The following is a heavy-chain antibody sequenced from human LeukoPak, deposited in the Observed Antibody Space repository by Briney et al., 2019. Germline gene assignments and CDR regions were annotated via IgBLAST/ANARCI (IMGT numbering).Heavy chain of an antibody. CDR3: ARDSPFDY. CDR1: GFTFSSYS. J-gene: IGHJ4*02. V-gene: IGHV3-30*03. CDR2: ISYDGSNK. Sequence: GGSLRLSCAASGFTFSSYSMNWVRQAPGKGLEWVAVISYDGSNKYYPDSVKGRFTISRDNSKNTLYLQMNSLRAEDTAVYYCARDSPFDYWGQGTLVTVSS.